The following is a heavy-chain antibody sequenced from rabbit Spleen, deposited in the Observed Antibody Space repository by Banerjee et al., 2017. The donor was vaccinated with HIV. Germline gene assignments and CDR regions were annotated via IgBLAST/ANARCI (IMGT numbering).Heavy chain of an antibody. V-gene: IGHV1S45*01. D-gene: IGHD6-1*01. CDR2: INMVTGKS. Sequence: QEQLEESGGGLVKPEGSLTLTCKASGVSFNDKDVMCWVRQAPGKGLEWITCINMVTGKSVYASWAKGRFTISKTSSTTMTLRMTSLSAADTATYFCARAPYAGIAVYGYAQNLWGPGTLVTVS. CDR3: ARAPYAGIAVYGYAQNL. CDR1: GVSFNDKDV. J-gene: IGHJ4*01.